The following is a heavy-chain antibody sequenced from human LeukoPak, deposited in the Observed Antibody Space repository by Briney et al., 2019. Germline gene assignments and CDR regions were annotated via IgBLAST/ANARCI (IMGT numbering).Heavy chain of an antibody. Sequence: ASVEVSCKASGYTFTSYGISWVRQAPGQGLEWMGWISAYNGNTNYAQKLQGRVTMTTDTSTSTAYMELRSLRSDDTAAYYCAREYGDHWWHNWFDPWGQGTLVTVSS. V-gene: IGHV1-18*01. CDR2: ISAYNGNT. CDR3: AREYGDHWWHNWFDP. CDR1: GYTFTSYG. J-gene: IGHJ5*02. D-gene: IGHD4-17*01.